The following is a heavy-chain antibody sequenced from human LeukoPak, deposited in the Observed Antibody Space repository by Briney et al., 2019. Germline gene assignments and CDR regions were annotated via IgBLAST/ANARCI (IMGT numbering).Heavy chain of an antibody. CDR1: GGSISSHY. CDR2: IYYSGST. J-gene: IGHJ6*02. D-gene: IGHD1-1*01. Sequence: PSETLSLTCTVSGGSISSHYWTWIRQPPGKGLEWIGYIYYSGSTNYNPSLKSRVTISVDTSKNQFSLKLSSVTAADTAVYYCARTTYYYYGMDVWGQGTTVTVSS. V-gene: IGHV4-59*08. CDR3: ARTTYYYYGMDV.